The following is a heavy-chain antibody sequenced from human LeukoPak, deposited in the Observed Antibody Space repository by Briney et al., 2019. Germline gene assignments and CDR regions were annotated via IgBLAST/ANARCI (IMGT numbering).Heavy chain of an antibody. D-gene: IGHD2-15*01. CDR3: AKSRSGVSSCYNY. CDR2: ISGSDDNT. J-gene: IGHJ4*02. V-gene: IGHV3-23*01. Sequence: PGGSLRLSCAACGFIFSNYAMSWVRQAPAKGLEWVSAISGSDDNTYYADSVRGRLTISRDNSKNTLYLQMNSLRAEDTAIYFCAKSRSGVSSCYNYWGQGTLVTVSS. CDR1: GFIFSNYA.